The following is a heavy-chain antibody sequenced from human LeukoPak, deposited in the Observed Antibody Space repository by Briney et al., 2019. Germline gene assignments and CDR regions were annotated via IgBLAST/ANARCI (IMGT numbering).Heavy chain of an antibody. CDR2: IYYGGST. D-gene: IGHD6-19*01. Sequence: SETLSLTCTVSGGSISSYYWTWIRQPPGKGLEWIGYIYYGGSTDYSPSLKSRVTISVDTSKNQFSLKLSSVTAADTAVYYCARHMYSSGWYGGDDAFDIWGQGTMVTVSS. J-gene: IGHJ3*02. CDR3: ARHMYSSGWYGGDDAFDI. V-gene: IGHV4-59*08. CDR1: GGSISSYY.